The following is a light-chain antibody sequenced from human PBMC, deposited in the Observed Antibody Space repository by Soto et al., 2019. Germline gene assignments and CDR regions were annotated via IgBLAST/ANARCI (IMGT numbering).Light chain of an antibody. V-gene: IGLV2-14*01. CDR1: SSDVGGYNY. J-gene: IGLJ1*01. Sequence: QSALTQPASVSGSPGQSITISCTGTSSDVGGYNYVSWYQQHPGKAPKLMIYEVNNRPSGVSNRFSGSKSGNTASLTISGLQAEDEADYYCSSFTISSTYVFGTGTQLTVL. CDR3: SSFTISSTYV. CDR2: EVN.